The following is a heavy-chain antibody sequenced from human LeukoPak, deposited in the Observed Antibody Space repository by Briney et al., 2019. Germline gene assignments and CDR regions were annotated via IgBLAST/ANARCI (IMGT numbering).Heavy chain of an antibody. CDR1: GGSISSSSYY. V-gene: IGHV4-39*01. Sequence: SETLSLTCTVSGGSISSSSYYWGWIRQPPGKGPEWIGSIYYSGSTYYNPSLKSRVTISVDTSKNQFSLKLSSVTAADTAVYYCARGNYDFWSGYYMIRGDYFDYWGQGTLVTVSS. CDR2: IYYSGST. J-gene: IGHJ4*02. CDR3: ARGNYDFWSGYYMIRGDYFDY. D-gene: IGHD3-3*01.